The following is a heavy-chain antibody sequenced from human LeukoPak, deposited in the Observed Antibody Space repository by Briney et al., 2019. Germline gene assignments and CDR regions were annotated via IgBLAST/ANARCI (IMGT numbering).Heavy chain of an antibody. CDR2: ISAYNGNT. CDR3: ARVGYDILTGRRDTYYYYYMDV. CDR1: GYTFTSYG. J-gene: IGHJ6*03. D-gene: IGHD3-9*01. Sequence: ASVKVSCKASGYTFTSYGISWVRQAPGQGLEWMGWISAYNGNTNYAQKLQGRVTMTTDTSTSTAYMELRSLRSDDTAVYYCARVGYDILTGRRDTYYYYYMDVWGKGTTVTISS. V-gene: IGHV1-18*01.